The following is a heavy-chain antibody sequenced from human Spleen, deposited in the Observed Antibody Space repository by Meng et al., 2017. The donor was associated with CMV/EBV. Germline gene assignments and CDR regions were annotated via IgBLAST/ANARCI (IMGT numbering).Heavy chain of an antibody. Sequence: ASVKVSCKASGYTFTGYYMHWVRQAPGQGLEWMGWINPNSGGTNYAQKFQGRVTMTRDTSISTAYMELSRLRSDDTAVYYCARREGATNTYYYYYVMDVWGQGTTVTVSS. D-gene: IGHD1-26*01. CDR1: GYTFTGYY. J-gene: IGHJ6*02. V-gene: IGHV1-2*02. CDR2: INPNSGGT. CDR3: ARREGATNTYYYYYVMDV.